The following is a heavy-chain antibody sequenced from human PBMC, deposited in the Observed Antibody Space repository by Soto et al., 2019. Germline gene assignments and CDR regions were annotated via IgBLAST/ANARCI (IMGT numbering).Heavy chain of an antibody. D-gene: IGHD3-9*01. CDR2: INPNSGGT. J-gene: IGHJ4*02. CDR3: ARAPDKGLDY. CDR1: GYTFTGYY. V-gene: IGHV1-2*02. Sequence: VQLVQSGAEVKKPGASVKVSCKTSGYTFTGYYMHWVRQAPGQGLEWMGSINPNSGGTNYAQVFQGRVTMTRDTSNSTAYMELGRVRSDDTAVFFLARAPDKGLDYWGQGTLVTVSS.